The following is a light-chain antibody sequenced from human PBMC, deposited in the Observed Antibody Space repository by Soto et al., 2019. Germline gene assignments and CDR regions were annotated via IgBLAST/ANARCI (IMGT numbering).Light chain of an antibody. V-gene: IGLV2-14*03. J-gene: IGLJ2*01. CDR3: SSYTSSSTVV. CDR2: DVS. CDR1: SSDIGSYNY. Sequence: QYALTQPASMSGSPGQSITISCTGTSSDIGSYNYVSWYQQHPGKAPKLMIYDVSNWPSGVSNRFSGSKSGNTASLTISGLQAEDEADYYCSSYTSSSTVVFGGGTKLTVL.